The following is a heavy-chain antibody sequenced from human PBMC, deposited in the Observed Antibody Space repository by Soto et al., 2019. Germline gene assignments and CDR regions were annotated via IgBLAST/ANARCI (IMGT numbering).Heavy chain of an antibody. CDR1: GGSISSGGYY. J-gene: IGHJ4*02. D-gene: IGHD4-17*01. V-gene: IGHV4-31*03. CDR2: IYYSGST. CDR3: ARDPFYGGNHHFDY. Sequence: SETLSLTCTVSGGSISSGGYYWSWIRQHPGKGLEWIGYIYYSGSTYYNPSLKSRVTISVDTSKNQFSLKLSSVTAADTAVYYCARDPFYGGNHHFDYWGQGTLVTVSS.